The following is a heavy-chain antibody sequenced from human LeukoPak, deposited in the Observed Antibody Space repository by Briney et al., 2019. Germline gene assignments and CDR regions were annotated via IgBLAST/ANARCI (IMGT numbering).Heavy chain of an antibody. Sequence: GGSLRLSCAASGFPFSSYAMSWVRQAPGKGLVWVSRIKFDGSNTNYADSVEGRFTISISRDNAKNTVYLQMNTLRAEDTAVYYCARFGSTTFADYWGQGTLVTVSS. D-gene: IGHD3-16*01. V-gene: IGHV3-74*01. J-gene: IGHJ4*02. CDR2: IKFDGSNT. CDR3: ARFGSTTFADY. CDR1: GFPFSSYA.